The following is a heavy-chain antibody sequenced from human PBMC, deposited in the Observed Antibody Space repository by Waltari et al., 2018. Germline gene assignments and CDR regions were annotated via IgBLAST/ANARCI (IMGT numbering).Heavy chain of an antibody. D-gene: IGHD3-16*01. CDR1: GGSFDSYY. V-gene: IGHV4-4*07. J-gene: IGHJ4*02. Sequence: QVQLQESGPGLVKPSETLALTCTVSGGSFDSYYWSWIRQPAGKGLGWVGRVFTSGSTNYNPSLESRLTMSVDTSRNQFSLKLSSVTAADTAVYFCARGRSTWGYYLDNWGQGILVTVSS. CDR2: VFTSGST. CDR3: ARGRSTWGYYLDN.